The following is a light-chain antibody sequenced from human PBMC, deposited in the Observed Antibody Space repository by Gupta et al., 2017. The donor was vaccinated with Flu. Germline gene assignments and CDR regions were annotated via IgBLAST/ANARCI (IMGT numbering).Light chain of an antibody. J-gene: IGLJ3*02. Sequence: QSVLTQAPSASGTPGPRVTISCSGISPNIGRNYVFCYQQFPGTAPKFLLPRSNQRPSGVPDRFSGSKSDTAASLAISGLRSGDDADYYCAAWDDSLSGWVFGGGTKLTVL. V-gene: IGLV1-47*01. CDR2: RSN. CDR1: SPNIGRNY. CDR3: AAWDDSLSGWV.